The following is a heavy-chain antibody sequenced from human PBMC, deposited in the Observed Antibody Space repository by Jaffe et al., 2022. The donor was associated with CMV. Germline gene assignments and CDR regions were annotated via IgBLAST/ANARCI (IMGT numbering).Heavy chain of an antibody. J-gene: IGHJ4*02. CDR2: INHSGST. CDR3: ARGPFVAAAGGHPVFDY. Sequence: QVQLQQWGAGLLKPSETLSLTCAVYGGSFSGYYWSWIRQPPGKGLEWIGEINHSGSTNYNPSLKSRVTISVDTSKNQFSLKLSSVTAADTAVYYCARGPFVAAAGGHPVFDYWGQGTLVTVSS. D-gene: IGHD6-13*01. V-gene: IGHV4-34*01. CDR1: GGSFSGYY.